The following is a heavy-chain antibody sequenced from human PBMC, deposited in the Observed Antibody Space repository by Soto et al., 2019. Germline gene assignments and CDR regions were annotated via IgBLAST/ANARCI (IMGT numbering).Heavy chain of an antibody. CDR3: AHCTLHDYGDYDPGTSHVFDS. CDR1: GFSLSNSGVG. J-gene: IGHJ4*02. CDR2: IYGDNDK. V-gene: IGHV2-5*02. D-gene: IGHD4-17*01. Sequence: VSGPTLVNPTQPLTVTCTFSGFSLSNSGVGVAWIRQPPGKALEWLALIYGDNDKRYSPSLKTRLTITKDTSKNQVVLTMTNMDPVDTATYYCAHCTLHDYGDYDPGTSHVFDSWGQGTLVTVSS.